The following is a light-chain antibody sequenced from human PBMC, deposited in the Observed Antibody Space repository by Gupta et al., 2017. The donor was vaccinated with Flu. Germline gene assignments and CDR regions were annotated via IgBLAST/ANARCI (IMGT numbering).Light chain of an antibody. Sequence: AATLSVSPGERATPSCRGSQIRSSIVAWYQQKPGQAPRLLFYDASTGAGVIPAWCSGSGAGTVFILNISSLQSEYVAVYCWQQYKCCPPTFGQGTKVEIK. CDR2: DAS. CDR1: QIRSSI. V-gene: IGKV3-15*01. CDR3: QQYKCCPPT. J-gene: IGKJ1*01.